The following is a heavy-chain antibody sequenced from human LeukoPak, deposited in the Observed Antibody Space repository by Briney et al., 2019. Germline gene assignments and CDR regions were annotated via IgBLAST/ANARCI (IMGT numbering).Heavy chain of an antibody. CDR2: INHSGST. Sequence: PSETLSLTCAVYGGSFSGYYWSWIRQPQGKGLEWIGEINHSGSTNYNPSLKSRVTISVDTSKNQFSLKLSSVTAADTAVYYCARVFYDSNDYWGQGTLVTVSS. D-gene: IGHD3-22*01. V-gene: IGHV4-34*01. J-gene: IGHJ4*02. CDR3: ARVFYDSNDY. CDR1: GGSFSGYY.